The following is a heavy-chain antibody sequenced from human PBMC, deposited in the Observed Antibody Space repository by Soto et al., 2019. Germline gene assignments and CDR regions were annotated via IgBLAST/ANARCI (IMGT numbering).Heavy chain of an antibody. CDR2: INAGNGNT. J-gene: IGHJ4*02. CDR3: ARIYCSSTSCYRGRASFDY. V-gene: IGHV1-3*01. Sequence: ASVKVSCKASGYTFTSYATHWVRQAPGQRLEWMGWINAGNGNTKYSQKFQGKVTITRDTSASTAYMELSSLRSEDTAVFYFARIYCSSTSCYRGRASFDYWGQGTLVTVSS. D-gene: IGHD2-2*01. CDR1: GYTFTSYA.